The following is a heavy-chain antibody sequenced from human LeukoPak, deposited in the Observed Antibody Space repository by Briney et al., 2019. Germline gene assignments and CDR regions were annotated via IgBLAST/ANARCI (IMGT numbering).Heavy chain of an antibody. CDR3: ARDQDYVWGSYRW. CDR1: GFTVSSNY. D-gene: IGHD3-16*02. Sequence: PGGSLRLSCAASGFTVSSNYMSWVRQAPGKGLEWVSVIYSGGSTYYADSVKGRFTISGDNSKNTLYLQMNSLRAEDTAVYYCARDQDYVWGSYRWWGQGTLVTVSS. J-gene: IGHJ4*02. CDR2: IYSGGST. V-gene: IGHV3-66*01.